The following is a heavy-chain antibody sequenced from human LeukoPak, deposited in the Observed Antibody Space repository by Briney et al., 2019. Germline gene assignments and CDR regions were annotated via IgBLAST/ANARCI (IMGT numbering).Heavy chain of an antibody. D-gene: IGHD1-26*01. J-gene: IGHJ6*03. V-gene: IGHV4-59*01. CDR1: GGSINSYY. CDR3: ARMIGWGARRYYYYYMDV. CDR2: IYYSGSA. Sequence: SETLSLTCTVSGGSINSYYWTWIRQPPGKGLEWLGYIYYSGSASYNPSLKSRVTISVDTSKNQFSLKLSSVTAADTAVYYCARMIGWGARRYYYYYMDVWGRGTTVTISS.